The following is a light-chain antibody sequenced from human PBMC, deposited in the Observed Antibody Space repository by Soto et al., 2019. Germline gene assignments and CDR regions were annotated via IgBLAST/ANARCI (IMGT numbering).Light chain of an antibody. V-gene: IGKV3-20*01. CDR2: GAS. Sequence: ESVLTQSPGTLSLSPGERATLSCRASQSVSSNSLACYQQKHGQAPRLLIYGASSRASGTPDSFSGSGCGTGFSLPISILVPEDFAVSSCQQLGGSPASWTFGQGTKLEI. J-gene: IGKJ1*01. CDR1: QSVSSNS. CDR3: QQLGGSPASWT.